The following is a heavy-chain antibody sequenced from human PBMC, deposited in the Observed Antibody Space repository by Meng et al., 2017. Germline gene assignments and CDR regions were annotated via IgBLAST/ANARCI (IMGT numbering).Heavy chain of an antibody. Sequence: QVRLQRWGAGLLKPSETLSLTCAVYGGSFSGYYWSWIRQPPGKGLEWIGEINHSGSTNYNPSLKSRVTISVDTSKNQFSLKLSSVTAADTAVYYCARGPTTMAHDFDYWGQGTLVTVSS. CDR3: ARGPTTMAHDFDY. V-gene: IGHV4-34*01. J-gene: IGHJ4*02. CDR2: INHSGST. CDR1: GGSFSGYY. D-gene: IGHD4-11*01.